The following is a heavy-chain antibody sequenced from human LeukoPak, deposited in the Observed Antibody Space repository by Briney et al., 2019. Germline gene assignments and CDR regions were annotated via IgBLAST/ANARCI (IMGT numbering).Heavy chain of an antibody. CDR1: GFTFSSYA. Sequence: GGSLRLPCAASGFTFSSYAMSWVRQAPGKGLEWVSAISGSGGSTYYADSVKGRFTISRDNSKNTLYLQMNSLRAEDTAKYYCAKDKAPGSWHTPSDSWGQGTLVTVSS. D-gene: IGHD6-13*01. J-gene: IGHJ4*02. V-gene: IGHV3-23*01. CDR3: AKDKAPGSWHTPSDS. CDR2: ISGSGGST.